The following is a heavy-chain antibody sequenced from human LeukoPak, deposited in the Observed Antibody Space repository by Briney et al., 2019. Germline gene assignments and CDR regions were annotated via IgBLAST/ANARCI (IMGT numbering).Heavy chain of an antibody. D-gene: IGHD4-17*01. CDR1: GFTFSSYA. CDR3: AKRAYGDYVGLYYLDY. Sequence: GGSLRLSCAASGFTFSSYAMSWVRQAPGKGLEWVSAISGSGGSTYYADSVKGRFTISRDNSKNTLYLQMNSLRAEDTAVYYCAKRAYGDYVGLYYLDYWGQGTLVTVSS. J-gene: IGHJ4*02. CDR2: ISGSGGST. V-gene: IGHV3-23*01.